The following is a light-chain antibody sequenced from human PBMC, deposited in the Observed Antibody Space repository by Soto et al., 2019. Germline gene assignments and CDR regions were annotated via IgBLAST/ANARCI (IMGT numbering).Light chain of an antibody. CDR1: SSNVGDYNY. V-gene: IGLV2-14*01. CDR3: SSYTGTSTLDVL. J-gene: IGLJ3*02. Sequence: QSVLTQPASMSGSPGQSITISCTGTSSNVGDYNYVSWYQQHPGKAPKLLIYEVRNRPSGVSNRFSGSKSGNTASLTISGLQAEDEADYYCSSYTGTSTLDVLFGGGTKVTVL. CDR2: EVR.